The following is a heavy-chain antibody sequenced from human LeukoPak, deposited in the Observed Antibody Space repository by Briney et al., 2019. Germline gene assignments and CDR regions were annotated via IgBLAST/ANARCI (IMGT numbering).Heavy chain of an antibody. V-gene: IGHV3-74*01. J-gene: IGHJ6*02. CDR2: IISDGSSA. Sequence: GGSLRFSCAASGFTFSSYWMHWVRQAPGKGLVWVSRIISDGSSATHADSVKGRFTMSRDNAKNMLYLQMNSLRAEDTAVYYCTRDRRYGGMDVWGQGTTVTVSS. CDR1: GFTFSSYW. D-gene: IGHD3-10*01. CDR3: TRDRRYGGMDV.